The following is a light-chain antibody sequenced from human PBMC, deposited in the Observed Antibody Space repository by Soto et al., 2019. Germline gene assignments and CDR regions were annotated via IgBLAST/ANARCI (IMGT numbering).Light chain of an antibody. V-gene: IGLV2-14*03. CDR2: DVS. CDR3: SSYATSILEV. J-gene: IGLJ1*01. CDR1: SSDVGGYNF. Sequence: QSALTQPASVSGSPGQSITISCTGTSSDVGGYNFVSWYQQHPGKAPKLMIYDVSNRPSGVSDRFSGSKSGNTASLTIFGLQAEDEADYYCSSYATSILEVLGTGTKVTVL.